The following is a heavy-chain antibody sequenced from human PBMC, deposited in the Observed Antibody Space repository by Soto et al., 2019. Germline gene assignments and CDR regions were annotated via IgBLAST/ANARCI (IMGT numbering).Heavy chain of an antibody. CDR3: ARDSRYCTDRGCAIMRDAFDV. D-gene: IGHD2-8*01. Sequence: QVLLQESGPGLVKPSGTLSLTCTVSHFSVTNKKYWSWVRQSPGEPLEWIGEIYHSGTTYYNPSLSSRVSMSMDNSKNQISLILTSVTAADKAVYYCARDSRYCTDRGCAIMRDAFDVWGQGTLVTVSS. CDR1: HFSVTNKKY. J-gene: IGHJ3*01. V-gene: IGHV4-4*02. CDR2: IYHSGTT.